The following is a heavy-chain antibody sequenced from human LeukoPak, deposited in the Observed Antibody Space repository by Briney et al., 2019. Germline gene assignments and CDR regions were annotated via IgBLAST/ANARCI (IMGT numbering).Heavy chain of an antibody. CDR1: GYTFTSYD. J-gene: IGHJ5*02. Sequence: ASVKVSCKASGYTFTSYDINWVRPATGQGLEWMGWMNPNSGNTGYAQKFQGRVTITRNNSISTAYMELSSLRSEDTAVYYCARADYDFWSGYYYNWFDPWGQGTLVSVSS. V-gene: IGHV1-8*03. D-gene: IGHD3-3*01. CDR3: ARADYDFWSGYYYNWFDP. CDR2: MNPNSGNT.